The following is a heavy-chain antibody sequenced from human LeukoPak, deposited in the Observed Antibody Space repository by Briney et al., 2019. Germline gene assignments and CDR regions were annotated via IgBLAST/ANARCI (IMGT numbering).Heavy chain of an antibody. CDR3: ARDAPNIVVVPAATSYCYYGMDV. CDR2: IIPILGIA. CDR1: GGTFSSYA. J-gene: IGHJ6*02. V-gene: IGHV1-69*04. D-gene: IGHD2-2*01. Sequence: GASVKVSCKASGGTFSSYAISWVRQAPGQGLEWMGRIIPILGIANYAQKFQGRVTITADKSTSTAYMELSSLRSEDTAVYYCARDAPNIVVVPAATSYCYYGMDVWGQGTTVTVSS.